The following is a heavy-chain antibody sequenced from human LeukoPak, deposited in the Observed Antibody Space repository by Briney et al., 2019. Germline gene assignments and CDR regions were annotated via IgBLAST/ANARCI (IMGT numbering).Heavy chain of an antibody. CDR3: ASDEAVRVRDYYYYGMDV. V-gene: IGHV1-18*01. CDR1: GYTFTSYG. J-gene: IGHJ6*02. Sequence: ASVKVSCKASGYTFTSYGISWVRQAPGQGLEWMGWISAYNGNTNYAQKLQGRVTMTTDTSTSTAYMELRSLRSDDTAVYYCASDEAVRVRDYYYYGMDVWGQGTTVTVPS. D-gene: IGHD3-10*01. CDR2: ISAYNGNT.